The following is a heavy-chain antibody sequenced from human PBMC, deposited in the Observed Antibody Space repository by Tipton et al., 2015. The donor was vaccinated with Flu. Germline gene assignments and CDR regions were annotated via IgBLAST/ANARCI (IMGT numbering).Heavy chain of an antibody. CDR1: GGSISSYY. CDR2: IYTSGST. V-gene: IGHV4-4*07. CDR3: AREGGVKYSSSWYYYYMDV. D-gene: IGHD6-13*01. Sequence: TLSLTCTVSGGSISSYYWSWIRQPAGKGLEWIGRIYTSGSTNYNPSLKSRATMSVDTSKNQFSLKLSSVTAADTAVYYCAREGGVKYSSSWYYYYMDVWGKGTTVTVSS. J-gene: IGHJ6*03.